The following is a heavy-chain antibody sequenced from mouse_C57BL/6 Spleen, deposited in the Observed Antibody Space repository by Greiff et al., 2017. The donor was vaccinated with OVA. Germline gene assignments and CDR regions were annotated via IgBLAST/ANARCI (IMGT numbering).Heavy chain of an antibody. V-gene: IGHV10-3*01. CDR2: IRSKSSNYAT. Sequence: EVKLVESGGGLVQPKGSLKLSCAASGFTFNTYAMHWVRQAPGKGVEWVARIRSKSSNYATYYADSVKDRFTISRDDSQSMLYLQMNNLKTEDTAMYYCVRDGYSSGSPWFAYWGQGTLVTVSA. CDR3: VRDGYSSGSPWFAY. J-gene: IGHJ3*01. CDR1: GFTFNTYA. D-gene: IGHD3-2*02.